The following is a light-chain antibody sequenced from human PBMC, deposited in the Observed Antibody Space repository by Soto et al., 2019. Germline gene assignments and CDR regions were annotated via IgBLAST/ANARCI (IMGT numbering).Light chain of an antibody. J-gene: IGLJ1*01. CDR2: DVS. Sequence: QSALTQPASVSGSPGQSITISCTGTSSDVGGYNYVSGYQQHPGKAPKFMIYDVSNRPSGVSNRFSGSKSGNTASLTISGLQAEDEADYYCRSYASSSSRGVFGTGTKLTVL. CDR3: RSYASSSSRGV. V-gene: IGLV2-14*01. CDR1: SSDVGGYNY.